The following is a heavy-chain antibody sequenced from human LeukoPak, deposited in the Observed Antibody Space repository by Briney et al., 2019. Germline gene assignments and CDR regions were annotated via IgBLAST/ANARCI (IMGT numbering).Heavy chain of an antibody. V-gene: IGHV3-30*18. CDR3: AKEVPYDYVWGSYRRYYFDY. CDR1: RFTFSSYG. D-gene: IGHD3-16*02. Sequence: GRSLRLSCAASRFTFSSYGMHWVRQAPGKGLEWVAVISYDGSNTYYADSVKGRFTISRDNSKNTLYLQMNSLRAEDTAVYYCAKEVPYDYVWGSYRRYYFDYWGQGTLVTVSS. CDR2: ISYDGSNT. J-gene: IGHJ4*02.